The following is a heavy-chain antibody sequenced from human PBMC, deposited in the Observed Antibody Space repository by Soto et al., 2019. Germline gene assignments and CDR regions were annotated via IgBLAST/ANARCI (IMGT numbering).Heavy chain of an antibody. Sequence: SGPTLVNPTQTLTLTCTFSGFSLSTSGVGVGWIRQPPGKALEWLALIYWDDDKRCSPSLKSRLTITKDTSKNQVVLTMTNMDPVDTATYYCAQAWSGPLNPWFDPWGQGTLVTVPS. V-gene: IGHV2-5*02. CDR3: AQAWSGPLNPWFDP. J-gene: IGHJ5*02. CDR2: IYWDDDK. D-gene: IGHD3-3*01. CDR1: GFSLSTSGVG.